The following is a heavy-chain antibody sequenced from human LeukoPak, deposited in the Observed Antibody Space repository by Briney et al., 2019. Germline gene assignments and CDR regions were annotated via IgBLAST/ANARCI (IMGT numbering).Heavy chain of an antibody. CDR1: GGSISSSSYY. D-gene: IGHD6-13*01. Sequence: SETLSLTCTVSGGSISSSSYYWGWIRQPPGTGREWIGSIYYSGSTYNNPSLKSRVTISVDTSKTQFSLKLSSVTAADTAVYYCARYLGSSWYYYFDYWGQGTLVTVSS. J-gene: IGHJ4*02. CDR3: ARYLGSSWYYYFDY. CDR2: IYYSGST. V-gene: IGHV4-39*01.